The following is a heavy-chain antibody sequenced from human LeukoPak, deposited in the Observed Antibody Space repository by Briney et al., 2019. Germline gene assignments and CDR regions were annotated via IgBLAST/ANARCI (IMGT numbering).Heavy chain of an antibody. CDR3: ARESGGIAAAGTDWFDP. CDR1: GGSISSYY. V-gene: IGHV4-59*01. Sequence: SETLSLTCTDSGGSISSYYWSWIRQPPGKGLEWIGYIYYSGSTNYNPSLKSRVTISVDTSKNQFSLKLSSVTAADTAVYYCARESGGIAAAGTDWFDPWGQGTLVTVSS. J-gene: IGHJ5*02. D-gene: IGHD6-13*01. CDR2: IYYSGST.